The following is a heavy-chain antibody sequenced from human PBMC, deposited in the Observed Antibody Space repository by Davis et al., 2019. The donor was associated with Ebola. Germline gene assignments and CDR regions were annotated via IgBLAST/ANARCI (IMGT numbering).Heavy chain of an antibody. V-gene: IGHV3-73*01. J-gene: IGHJ4*02. D-gene: IGHD3-10*01. CDR3: TTPGESITMVQGPTDY. CDR1: GFTFSGSA. Sequence: GGSLRLSCAASGFTFSGSAMHWVRQASGKGLEWVGRIRSKANSYATAYAASVKGRFTISSDDSKNTAYLQMNSLKTEDTAVYYCTTPGESITMVQGPTDYWGQGTLVTVSS. CDR2: IRSKANSYAT.